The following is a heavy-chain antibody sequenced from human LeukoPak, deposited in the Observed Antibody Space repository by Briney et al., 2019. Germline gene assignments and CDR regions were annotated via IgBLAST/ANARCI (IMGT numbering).Heavy chain of an antibody. J-gene: IGHJ6*02. Sequence: PGGSLRLSCAASGFTFSSYWMSWVRQAPGKGLEWVANIKQDGSEKYYVDSVKGRFTISRDNAKNSLYLQMNSLRAEDTALYYCAKAGVVSSGSYTRDYYYGMDVWGQGTTVTVSS. CDR2: IKQDGSEK. CDR1: GFTFSSYW. D-gene: IGHD3-10*01. V-gene: IGHV3-7*03. CDR3: AKAGVVSSGSYTRDYYYGMDV.